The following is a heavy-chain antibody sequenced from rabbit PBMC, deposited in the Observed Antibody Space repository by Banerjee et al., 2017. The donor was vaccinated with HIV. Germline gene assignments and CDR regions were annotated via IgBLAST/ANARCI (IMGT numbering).Heavy chain of an antibody. CDR3: ARGYSGNWYAFNL. D-gene: IGHD1-1*01. CDR2: IWTGDGGP. J-gene: IGHJ4*01. V-gene: IGHV1S45*01. CDR1: GFSFSSYCY. Sequence: QQQLEESGGGLVKPGGTLTLTCTASGFSFSSYCYMCWVRQAPGKGLEWIGCIWTGDGGPYYASWAKGRFTISKTSSTTVTLQVTSLTAADTATHFCARGYSGNWYAFNLWGPGTLVTVS.